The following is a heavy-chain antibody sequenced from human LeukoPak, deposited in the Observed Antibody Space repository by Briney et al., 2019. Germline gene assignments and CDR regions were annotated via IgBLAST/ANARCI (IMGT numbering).Heavy chain of an antibody. J-gene: IGHJ4*02. Sequence: ASVKVSCKASGYTSSDYYIHWVRQAPGQGLEWMGWIDPKNGGTKSAQKFQGRVTMTRDTSIRTAYMELSRLRSDDTAEYYCARGRLSGSGSYWGQGALVIVSS. CDR1: GYTSSDYY. D-gene: IGHD1-26*01. CDR2: IDPKNGGT. V-gene: IGHV1-2*02. CDR3: ARGRLSGSGSY.